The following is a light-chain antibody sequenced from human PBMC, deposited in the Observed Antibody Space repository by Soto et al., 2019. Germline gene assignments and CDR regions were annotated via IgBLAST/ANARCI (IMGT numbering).Light chain of an antibody. CDR3: QLWDSSSGYYV. CDR2: DDS. CDR1: NIGRKS. Sequence: SYELTQPPSVSLAPGQTARISCGVNNIGRKSVHWYQQKPGRAPVVVVYDDSDRPSGIPERFSGANSADTATLTISRVEAGDEAEYYCQLWDSSSGYYVFATGTKVTVL. V-gene: IGLV3-21*02. J-gene: IGLJ1*01.